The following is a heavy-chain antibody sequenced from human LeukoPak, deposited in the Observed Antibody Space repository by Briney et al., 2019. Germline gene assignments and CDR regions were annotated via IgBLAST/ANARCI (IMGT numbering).Heavy chain of an antibody. V-gene: IGHV3-23*01. CDR2: ISGSGGST. CDR1: GFTFSSYA. D-gene: IGHD3-3*01. J-gene: IGHJ4*02. Sequence: GGSLRLXCAASGFTFSSYAMSWVRQAPGKGLEWVSAISGSGGSTYYADSVKGRFTISRDNSKNTLYLQMNSLRAEDTAVYYCAKGGLYYDFWSGYYTFDYWGQGTLVTVSS. CDR3: AKGGLYYDFWSGYYTFDY.